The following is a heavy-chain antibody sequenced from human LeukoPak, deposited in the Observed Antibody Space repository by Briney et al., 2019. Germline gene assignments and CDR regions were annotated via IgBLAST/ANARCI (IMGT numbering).Heavy chain of an antibody. J-gene: IGHJ6*03. D-gene: IGHD3-3*01. CDR1: GGSFSGYY. CDR2: INHSGST. Sequence: SETLSLTCAVHGGSFSGYYWSWIRQPPGKGLEWIGEINHSGSTNYNPSLKSRVTISVDTSKNQFSLKLSSVTAADTAVYYCARGSDDFWSGYYNNYYYYYYMDVWGKGTTVTVSS. CDR3: ARGSDDFWSGYYNNYYYYYYMDV. V-gene: IGHV4-34*01.